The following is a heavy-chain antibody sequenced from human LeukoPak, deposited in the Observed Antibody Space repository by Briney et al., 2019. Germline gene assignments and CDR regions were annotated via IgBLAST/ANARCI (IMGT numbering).Heavy chain of an antibody. CDR1: GFTFSSYA. J-gene: IGHJ4*02. D-gene: IGHD3-3*01. V-gene: IGHV3-23*01. Sequence: AGGSLRLSCAASGFTFSSYAMSWVRQAPGKGLEWVSAISGSGGSTYYADSVKGRFTISRDNSKNTLYLQMNSLRAEDTAVYYCAKLHRRNGYDFWSGYEFDYWGQGTLVTVSS. CDR2: ISGSGGST. CDR3: AKLHRRNGYDFWSGYEFDY.